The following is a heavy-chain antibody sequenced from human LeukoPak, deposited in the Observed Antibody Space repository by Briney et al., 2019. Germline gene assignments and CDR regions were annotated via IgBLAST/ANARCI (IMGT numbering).Heavy chain of an antibody. CDR3: ARAGNRGRLDY. CDR1: GGSFSGYY. CDR2: INHSGST. V-gene: IGHV4-34*01. Sequence: PSETLSLTCAVYGGSFSGYYWSWIRQPPGKGLEWIGEINHSGSTNYNPSLKSRVTISVDTSKNQFSLKLSSVTAADTAVYYCARAGNRGRLDYWGQGTLVTVSS. J-gene: IGHJ4*02. D-gene: IGHD1-14*01.